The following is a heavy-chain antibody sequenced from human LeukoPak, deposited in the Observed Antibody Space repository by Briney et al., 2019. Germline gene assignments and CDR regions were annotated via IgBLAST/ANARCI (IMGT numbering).Heavy chain of an antibody. D-gene: IGHD6-13*01. CDR3: ARGRYSSSWPFDY. Sequence: SETLSLTCAVYGGSFSGYYWSWIRQPPGKGLEWIGEINHSGSTNYNPSLKSRVTISVDTSKNQFSLKRSSVTAADTAVYYCARGRYSSSWPFDYWGQGTLVTVSS. CDR1: GGSFSGYY. J-gene: IGHJ4*02. CDR2: INHSGST. V-gene: IGHV4-34*01.